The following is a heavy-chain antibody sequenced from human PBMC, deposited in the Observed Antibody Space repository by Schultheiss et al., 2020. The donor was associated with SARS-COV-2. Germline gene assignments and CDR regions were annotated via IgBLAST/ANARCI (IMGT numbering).Heavy chain of an antibody. CDR3: ARDHRDGYKPEYYYGMDV. Sequence: SQTLSLTCTVSGGSISSGDYYWSWIRQPPGKGLEWIGYIYHSGSTYYNPSLKSRVTISVDRSKNQFSLKLSSVTAADTAVYYCARDHRDGYKPEYYYGMDVWGQGTTVTVSS. D-gene: IGHD5-24*01. V-gene: IGHV4-30-2*01. J-gene: IGHJ6*02. CDR1: GGSISSGDYY. CDR2: IYHSGST.